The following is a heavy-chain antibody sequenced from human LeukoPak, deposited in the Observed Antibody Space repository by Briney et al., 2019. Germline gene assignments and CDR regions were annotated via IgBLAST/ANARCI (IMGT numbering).Heavy chain of an antibody. Sequence: SETLSLTCTVSGGSISSYYWSWIRQPPGKGLEWIGYIYYSGNTNYNPSLKSRVTISVDTSKNQFSLKLSSVTAADTAVYYCAREYYGSGSYFEEEYYYYGMDVWGQGTAVTVPS. CDR3: AREYYGSGSYFEEEYYYYGMDV. V-gene: IGHV4-59*01. J-gene: IGHJ6*02. D-gene: IGHD3-10*01. CDR2: IYYSGNT. CDR1: GGSISSYY.